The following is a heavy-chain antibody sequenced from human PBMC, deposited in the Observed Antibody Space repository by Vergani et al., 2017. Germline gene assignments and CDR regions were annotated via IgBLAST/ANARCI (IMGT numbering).Heavy chain of an antibody. CDR1: GGSFSGYY. Sequence: QVQLQQWGAGLLKPSETLSLTCAVYGGSFSGYYWSWIRQPPGKGPEWIGEINHSGSTNYNPSLKSRVTISVDTSKNQFSLKLSSVTAADTAVYYCARGRRGSSSRYFDYWGQGTLVTVSS. D-gene: IGHD6-6*01. CDR2: INHSGST. J-gene: IGHJ4*02. CDR3: ARGRRGSSSRYFDY. V-gene: IGHV4-34*01.